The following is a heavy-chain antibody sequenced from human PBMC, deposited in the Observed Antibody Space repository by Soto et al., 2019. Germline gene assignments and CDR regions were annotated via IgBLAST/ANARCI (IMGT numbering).Heavy chain of an antibody. Sequence: SETLSLTCAVYGGSFSGYYWSWIRQPPGKGLEWFGEINHSGSTNYNPSLKSRVTISVDTSKNQFSLKLSSVTAADTAVYYCARWGITMVRGEGNYYYYGMDVWGQGTTVTVSS. CDR1: GGSFSGYY. CDR2: INHSGST. V-gene: IGHV4-34*01. CDR3: ARWGITMVRGEGNYYYYGMDV. J-gene: IGHJ6*02. D-gene: IGHD3-10*01.